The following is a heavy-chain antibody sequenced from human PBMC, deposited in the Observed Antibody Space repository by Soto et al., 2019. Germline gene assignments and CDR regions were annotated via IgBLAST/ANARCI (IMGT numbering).Heavy chain of an antibody. Sequence: GGSLRLSCAASGFTFSSYGMHWVRQAPGKGLEWVAVRWYDGSNKYYEDSVKGRFTTSRDNSKNTLYLQMNSLRAEDTAVYYCARDPTYYYDSSGYPQGAFDIWGQGTMVTVSS. CDR3: ARDPTYYYDSSGYPQGAFDI. CDR2: RWYDGSNK. D-gene: IGHD3-22*01. J-gene: IGHJ3*02. CDR1: GFTFSSYG. V-gene: IGHV3-33*01.